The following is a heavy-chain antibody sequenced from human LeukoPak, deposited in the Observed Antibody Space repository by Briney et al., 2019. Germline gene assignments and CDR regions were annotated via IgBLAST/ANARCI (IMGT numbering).Heavy chain of an antibody. J-gene: IGHJ4*02. V-gene: IGHV3-23*01. D-gene: IGHD6-19*01. CDR3: AKHVRTSVWFFDS. Sequence: GGSLRLSCAASGFTFSNYALSWVRQAPGRGLEWVSLISWSSLTTEYADSVKGRFTVSRDNSKNTLSLQMNSLNADDTAVYYCAKHVRTSVWFFDSWGQGTLVTVSP. CDR2: ISWSSLTT. CDR1: GFTFSNYA.